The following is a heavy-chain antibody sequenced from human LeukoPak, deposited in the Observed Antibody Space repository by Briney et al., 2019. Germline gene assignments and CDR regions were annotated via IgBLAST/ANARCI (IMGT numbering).Heavy chain of an antibody. D-gene: IGHD4-11*01. CDR1: GFTFSSYS. V-gene: IGHV3-48*01. Sequence: PGGSLRLSCAASGFTFSSYSMNWVRQAPGKGLEWVSYISSRSSTIYYAASVKGRFTISRDNAKNSLYLQMNSLRVEDTAVYYCARGDLQGDYYYMDVWGKGTTVIVSS. J-gene: IGHJ6*03. CDR3: ARGDLQGDYYYMDV. CDR2: ISSRSSTI.